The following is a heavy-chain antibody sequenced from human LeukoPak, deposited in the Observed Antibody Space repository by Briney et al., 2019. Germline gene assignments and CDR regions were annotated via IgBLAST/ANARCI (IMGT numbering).Heavy chain of an antibody. CDR1: AYTFTTSD. Sequence: ASVKVSCKASAYTFTTSDINWVRQAAGQGLEWMGWMNPNSGHAGYAQRFQGRVTMTRNTSISTAYMELRSLRSDDTAVYYCATLGRRSGYCSGGSCYTTDYWGQGTLVTVSS. CDR2: MNPNSGHA. J-gene: IGHJ4*02. CDR3: ATLGRRSGYCSGGSCYTTDY. D-gene: IGHD2-15*01. V-gene: IGHV1-8*01.